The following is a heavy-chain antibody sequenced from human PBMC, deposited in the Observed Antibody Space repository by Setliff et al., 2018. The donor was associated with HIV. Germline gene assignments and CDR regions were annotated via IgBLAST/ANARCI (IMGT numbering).Heavy chain of an antibody. J-gene: IGHJ6*02. Sequence: GGSLRLSCAASGFTFSNYNMNWVRQAPGKGLEWVSSISYDSRFIYHADSMKGRFTISRDNAKNSLFLQMNSLRAEDTAVYYCTRDSALESFRPFSYGSSFGMGVWGQGTTVTVSS. V-gene: IGHV3-21*01. CDR1: GFTFSNYN. CDR2: ISYDSRFI. D-gene: IGHD5-18*01. CDR3: TRDSALESFRPFSYGSSFGMGV.